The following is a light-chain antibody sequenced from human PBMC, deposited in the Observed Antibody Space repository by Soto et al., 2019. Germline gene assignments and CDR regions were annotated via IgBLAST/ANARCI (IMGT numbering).Light chain of an antibody. V-gene: IGKV1-27*01. CDR1: QGISNY. CDR3: QKNRNARRT. Sequence: DIQMTQSPSSLSASVGDTVTITCRASQGISNYLAWYQQKPGQDPKLLIYAASTLQSGVPSRFSGSGSGQDFHLAIRPLRREDGATYYCQKNRNARRTFGQGTKVEI. CDR2: AAS. J-gene: IGKJ1*01.